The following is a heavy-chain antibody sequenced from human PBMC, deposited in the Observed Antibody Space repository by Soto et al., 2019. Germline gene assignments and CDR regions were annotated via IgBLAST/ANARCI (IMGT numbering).Heavy chain of an antibody. Sequence: GGSLRLSCAASGFTVSSNYMSWVRQAPGKGLEWVSVIYSGGSTYYADSVKGRFTISRDNSKNTLYLQMNSLRAEDTAVYYCARGLERPTYYYGSGSYPDHRGQGNLVTVS. V-gene: IGHV3-66*01. CDR2: IYSGGST. J-gene: IGHJ5*02. D-gene: IGHD3-10*01. CDR3: ARGLERPTYYYGSGSYPDH. CDR1: GFTVSSNY.